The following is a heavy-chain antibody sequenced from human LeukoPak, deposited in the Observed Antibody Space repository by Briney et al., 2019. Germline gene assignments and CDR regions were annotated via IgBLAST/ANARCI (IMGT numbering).Heavy chain of an antibody. CDR3: ASFDTGYGLDV. J-gene: IGHJ6*02. CDR1: GGFFSAYY. CDR2: INASGST. V-gene: IGHV4-34*01. D-gene: IGHD2-8*02. Sequence: SETLSLTCAVYGGFFSAYYWSWIRQPPGKGLEWIGEINASGSTNYNPSLKSRVTISVDTSKNQFSLKLRSATAADTAVYFCASFDTGYGLDVWGQGTTVTVSS.